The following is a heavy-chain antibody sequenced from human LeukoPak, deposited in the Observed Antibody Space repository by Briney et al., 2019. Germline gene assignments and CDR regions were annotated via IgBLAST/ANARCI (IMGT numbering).Heavy chain of an antibody. CDR1: GYTFTGYY. J-gene: IGHJ5*02. V-gene: IGHV1-2*06. CDR2: INPNSGGT. D-gene: IGHD6-19*01. CDR3: ARAQGSGWGYNWFDP. Sequence: ASLKVSCKASGYTFTGYYMHWVRQAPGQGLEWMGRINPNSGGTNYAQKFQGRVTMTRDTSISTAYMELSRLRPDDTAVYYCARAQGSGWGYNWFDPWGQGTLVTVSS.